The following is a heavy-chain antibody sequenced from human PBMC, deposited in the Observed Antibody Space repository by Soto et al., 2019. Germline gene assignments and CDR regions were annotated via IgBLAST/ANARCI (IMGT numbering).Heavy chain of an antibody. V-gene: IGHV1-46*03. J-gene: IGHJ6*03. D-gene: IGHD6-13*01. Sequence: GASVKVSCKASGYTFTSYYMHWVRQAPGQGLEWMGIINPSSGSTSYAQKFQGRVTMTRDTSTGTVYMELSSLRSEDTAVYYCASGYSSSWHPLSFGYYYYYMDVWGKGTTVTVSS. CDR2: INPSSGST. CDR1: GYTFTSYY. CDR3: ASGYSSSWHPLSFGYYYYYMDV.